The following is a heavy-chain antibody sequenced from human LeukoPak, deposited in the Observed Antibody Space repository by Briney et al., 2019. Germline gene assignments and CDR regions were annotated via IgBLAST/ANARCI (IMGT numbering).Heavy chain of an antibody. J-gene: IGHJ3*02. CDR2: ISSSSSTI. Sequence: PGGSLRLSCAASGFTFSSYSMNWVRQAPGKGLEWVSYISSSSSTIYYADSVKGRFTISRDNAKNSLYLQMNSLRAEDTAVYYCARWDIIDSPPPFDIWGQGTMVTVSS. CDR3: ARWDIIDSPPPFDI. D-gene: IGHD2-15*01. V-gene: IGHV3-48*01. CDR1: GFTFSSYS.